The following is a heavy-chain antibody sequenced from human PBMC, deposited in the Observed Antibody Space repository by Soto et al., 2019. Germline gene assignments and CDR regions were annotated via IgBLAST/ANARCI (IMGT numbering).Heavy chain of an antibody. CDR1: GYIFTDYF. V-gene: IGHV1-46*01. J-gene: IGHJ5*02. Sequence: GASVKVSCKASGYIFTDYFMHWVRQAPGQGLEWMGIINPRSGNTDYSQKFQGRVTMTSDASRRTVYVELSSLRSEDTAVYYCARVVGALGHWFHPWGQGTLVTVSS. CDR2: INPRSGNT. CDR3: ARVVGALGHWFHP. D-gene: IGHD1-26*01.